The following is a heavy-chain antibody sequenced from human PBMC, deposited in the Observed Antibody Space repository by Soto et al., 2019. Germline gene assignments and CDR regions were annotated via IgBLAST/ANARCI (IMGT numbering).Heavy chain of an antibody. J-gene: IGHJ5*02. D-gene: IGHD3-3*01. V-gene: IGHV3-23*01. CDR1: GFTFSSYA. CDR2: ISGSGGST. CDR3: AKDRQAYYDFWSGYPNWFDP. Sequence: PGGSLRLSCAASGFTFSSYAMSWVRQAPGKGLEWVSAISGSGGSTYYADSVKGRFTISRDNSKNTLYLQMNSLRAEDTAVYYCAKDRQAYYDFWSGYPNWFDPWGQGTLVTVSS.